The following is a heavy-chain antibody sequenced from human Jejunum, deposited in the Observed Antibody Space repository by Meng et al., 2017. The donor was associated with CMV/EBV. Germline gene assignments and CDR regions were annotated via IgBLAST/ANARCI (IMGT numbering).Heavy chain of an antibody. J-gene: IGHJ6*02. Sequence: GFTFSNSWMHWVRQAPGKGLVWVSRINGDGGGITYADSVKGRFTISRDNAKNTLWLQMNTLRPEDTAVYYCAKMGTIFGVVKGMDVWGQGTTVTVSS. CDR3: AKMGTIFGVVKGMDV. CDR1: GFTFSNSW. V-gene: IGHV3-74*01. D-gene: IGHD3-3*01. CDR2: INGDGGGI.